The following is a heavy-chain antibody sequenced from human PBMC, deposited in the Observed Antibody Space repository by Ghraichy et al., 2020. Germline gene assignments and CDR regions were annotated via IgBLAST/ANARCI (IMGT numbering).Heavy chain of an antibody. CDR2: ITSSSRTT. D-gene: IGHD4-23*01. CDR1: GFTFRSYS. J-gene: IGHJ6*02. Sequence: LSLTCVGSGFTFRSYSMNWLRQSPGKGLEWVSYITSSSRTTSYADSVKGRFSISRDNAHNSLFLQMNSLRDEDTAVYYCARGSTVVRFFYYDGMDVWGQGTTVTVAS. CDR3: ARGSTVVRFFYYDGMDV. V-gene: IGHV3-48*02.